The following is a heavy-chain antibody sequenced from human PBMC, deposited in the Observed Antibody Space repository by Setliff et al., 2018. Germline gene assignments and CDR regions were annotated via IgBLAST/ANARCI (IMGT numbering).Heavy chain of an antibody. D-gene: IGHD3-16*02. Sequence: SETLSLTCTVSGGSINSGVYYWGWIRQPPGKGLEWIGRIYHGGDTYYNASLKSRLTISVDTSKNQFSLKLRSVTAADTAVYYCARGYHYYYMDVWGKGTTVTVSS. CDR2: IYHGGDT. CDR1: GGSINSGVYY. V-gene: IGHV4-39*01. CDR3: ARGYHYYYMDV. J-gene: IGHJ6*03.